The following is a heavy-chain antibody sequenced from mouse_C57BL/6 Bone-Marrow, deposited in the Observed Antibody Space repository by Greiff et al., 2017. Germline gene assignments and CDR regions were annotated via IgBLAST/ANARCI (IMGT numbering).Heavy chain of an antibody. CDR3: ARGDYYGSPYAMDY. CDR2: IDPSDSYT. CDR1: GYTFTSYW. J-gene: IGHJ4*01. D-gene: IGHD1-1*01. Sequence: QVQLQQPGAELVKPGASVKLSCKASGYTFTSYWMQWVKQRPGQGLEWIGEIDPSDSYTNYNQKFKGKATLPVETSSSTAYMQLSSLTSEDSAVYYCARGDYYGSPYAMDYWGQGTSVTVSS. V-gene: IGHV1-50*01.